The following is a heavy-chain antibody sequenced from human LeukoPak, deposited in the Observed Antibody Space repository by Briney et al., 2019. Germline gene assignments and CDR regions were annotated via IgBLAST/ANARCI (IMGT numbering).Heavy chain of an antibody. CDR1: GGSISSGGYY. D-gene: IGHD1-14*01. V-gene: IGHV4-31*03. Sequence: PSETLSLTCTVSGGSISSGGYYWSWIRQHPGKGLEWIGYIYYSGSTYYNPSLKSRVTISADTSKNQFSLKLSSVTAADTAVYYCARVATGAFDYWGQGTLVTVSS. CDR2: IYYSGST. J-gene: IGHJ4*02. CDR3: ARVATGAFDY.